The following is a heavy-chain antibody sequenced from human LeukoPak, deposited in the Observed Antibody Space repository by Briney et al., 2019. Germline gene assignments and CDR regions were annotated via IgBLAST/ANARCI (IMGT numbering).Heavy chain of an antibody. CDR2: IYHSGST. Sequence: EPSETLSLTCTVSGYSISSGYYWGWIRQPPGKGLEWIGSIYHSGSTYYNPSLKSRVTISVDTSKNQFSLKLSSVTAADTAVYYCARHPRTMTTVTRGFDPWGQGTLVTVSS. CDR1: GYSISSGYY. J-gene: IGHJ5*02. D-gene: IGHD4-17*01. CDR3: ARHPRTMTTVTRGFDP. V-gene: IGHV4-38-2*02.